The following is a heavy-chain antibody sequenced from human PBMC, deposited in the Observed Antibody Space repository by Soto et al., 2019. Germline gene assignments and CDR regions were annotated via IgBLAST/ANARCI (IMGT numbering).Heavy chain of an antibody. Sequence: EVQLLESGGGLVQPGGSLRLSCAASGFTFSSYAMSWVRQAPGKGLEWVSAISGSGGSTYYADSVKGRFTISRDNSKXXLXLXXNSLRAEDTAVYYCAKEGLYYDFWSGYYLSNGMDVWGQGTTVTVSS. J-gene: IGHJ6*02. CDR3: AKEGLYYDFWSGYYLSNGMDV. V-gene: IGHV3-23*01. D-gene: IGHD3-3*01. CDR2: ISGSGGST. CDR1: GFTFSSYA.